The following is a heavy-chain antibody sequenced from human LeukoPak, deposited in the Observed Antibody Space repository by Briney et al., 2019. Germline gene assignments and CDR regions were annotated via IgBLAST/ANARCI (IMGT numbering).Heavy chain of an antibody. D-gene: IGHD3-22*01. Sequence: GGSLRLSCAASGFTFSSYGMHWVRQAPGKGLEWVTFIRSDGSNKYYADSLKGRFTISRDNSKNTLYLQMNSLRVEDTAVYYCAKDLRYSSGYPYYFDYWGQGTLVTVSS. J-gene: IGHJ4*02. V-gene: IGHV3-30*02. CDR2: IRSDGSNK. CDR3: AKDLRYSSGYPYYFDY. CDR1: GFTFSSYG.